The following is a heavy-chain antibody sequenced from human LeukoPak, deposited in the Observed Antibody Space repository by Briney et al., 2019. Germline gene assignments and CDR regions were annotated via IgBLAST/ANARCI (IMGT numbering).Heavy chain of an antibody. J-gene: IGHJ5*02. CDR1: GGSITRGDNH. CDR3: ARHTLVTSISTFNWFDP. V-gene: IGHV4-39*01. CDR2: LVYGGRT. Sequence: SETLSFTCSVSGGSITRGDNHWGWIRQPPGKGLEWIGSLVYGGRTFYSPSLRRRITMSVDTSKNQFSLRLNSVTAADTAIYYCARHTLVTSISTFNWFDPWGQGTLVTVSS. D-gene: IGHD2-21*02.